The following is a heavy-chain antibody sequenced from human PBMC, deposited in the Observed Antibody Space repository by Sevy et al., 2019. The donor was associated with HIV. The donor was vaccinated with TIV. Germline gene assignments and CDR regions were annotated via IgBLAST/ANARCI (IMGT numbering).Heavy chain of an antibody. CDR2: IWYDGRTK. J-gene: IGHJ6*02. D-gene: IGHD6-19*01. CDR3: AKGRDSSGWYYYGMDV. V-gene: IGHV3-30*02. CDR1: GFTFRSFS. Sequence: GGSLRLSCSASGFTFRSFSMHWVSQAPGKGLEWVAAIWYDGRTKQYADSVKGRFTISRDNSKNTLYLQMNSLRAEDTAVYYCAKGRDSSGWYYYGMDVWGQGTTVTVSS.